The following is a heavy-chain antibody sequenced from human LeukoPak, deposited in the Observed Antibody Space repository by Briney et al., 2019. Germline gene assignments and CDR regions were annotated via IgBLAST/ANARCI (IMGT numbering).Heavy chain of an antibody. CDR2: ISSNGGNT. V-gene: IGHV3-64*04. CDR3: ARGPYSSSWAFDS. Sequence: GGSLRLSCSASGFTFSTYAMHWVRQAPGKGLEYVSAISSNGGNTYYADSVKGRFTISRDNAKNSLYLQMNSLRAEDTAVYYCARGPYSSSWAFDSWGQGTLLTVSS. D-gene: IGHD6-13*01. CDR1: GFTFSTYA. J-gene: IGHJ4*02.